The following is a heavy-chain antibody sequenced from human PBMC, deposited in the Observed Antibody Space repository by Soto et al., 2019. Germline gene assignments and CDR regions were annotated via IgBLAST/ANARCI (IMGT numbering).Heavy chain of an antibody. J-gene: IGHJ6*02. V-gene: IGHV3-30*18. CDR2: ISYDGSNK. D-gene: IGHD6-13*01. CDR3: AKDHRGWGSSWYFGVGGYYYYYGMDV. CDR1: GFTFSSYG. Sequence: QVQLVESGGGVVQPGRSLRLSCAASGFTFSSYGMHWVRQAPGKGLEWVAVISYDGSNKYYADSVKGRFTISRDNSKNTLYLQMNSLRAEDTAVYYCAKDHRGWGSSWYFGVGGYYYYYGMDVWGQGTTVTVSS.